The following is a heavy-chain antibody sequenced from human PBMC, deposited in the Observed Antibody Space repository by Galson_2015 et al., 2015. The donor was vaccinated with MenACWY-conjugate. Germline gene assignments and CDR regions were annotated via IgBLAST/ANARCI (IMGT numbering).Heavy chain of an antibody. Sequence: SLRLSCAASGFTFSNAWMSWVRQAPGKGLEWVGRIKSRSDTGTTDYSAPVKGRFTISRDDSRNMLYLQMNSLKSEDTAVYYCTAMSGGHSIDLRGNCFGPWGQGTLVTVSS. V-gene: IGHV3-15*01. CDR1: GFTFSNAW. J-gene: IGHJ5*02. D-gene: IGHD3-10*02. CDR3: TAMSGGHSIDLRGNCFGP. CDR2: IKSRSDTGTT.